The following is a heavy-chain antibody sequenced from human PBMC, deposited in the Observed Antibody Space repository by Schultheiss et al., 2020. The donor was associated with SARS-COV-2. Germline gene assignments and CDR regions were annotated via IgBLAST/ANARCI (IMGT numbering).Heavy chain of an antibody. CDR1: GFTVSSNY. CDR3: ARDTEWGNDYYYGMDV. J-gene: IGHJ6*02. D-gene: IGHD3-16*01. CDR2: ISTTSTYI. V-gene: IGHV3-21*01. Sequence: GGSLRLSCAASGFTVSSNYMTWARQAPGKGLELVSSISTTSTYISCADSVKGRFTISRDNAKNSLYLQMNSLRAEDTAVYYCARDTEWGNDYYYGMDVWGQGTTVTVSS.